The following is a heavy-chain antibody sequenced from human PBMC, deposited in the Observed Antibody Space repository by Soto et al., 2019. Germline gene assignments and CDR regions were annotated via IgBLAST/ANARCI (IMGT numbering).Heavy chain of an antibody. CDR3: AGLDYDILTGYYLSWYFDL. V-gene: IGHV4-59*08. D-gene: IGHD3-9*01. CDR2: IYYSGST. CDR1: GGSISSYY. J-gene: IGHJ2*01. Sequence: PSETLSLTCTVSGGSISSYYWSWIRHPPGKGLEWIGIIYYSGSTNYNPSLKSRVTISVDTSKNQFSLKLSSVTAADTAVYYCAGLDYDILTGYYLSWYFDLWGRGTLVTVSS.